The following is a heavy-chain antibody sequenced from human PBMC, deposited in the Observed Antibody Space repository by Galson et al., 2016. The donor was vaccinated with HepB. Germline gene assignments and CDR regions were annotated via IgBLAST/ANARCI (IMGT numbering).Heavy chain of an antibody. CDR3: ARHNYYQYYMDF. CDR1: GFAVSTNY. Sequence: SLRLSCAASGFAVSTNYLSWVRQAPGKGLEWVSVIYSDSSTYYADSVKGRFTISRDNSKNTVFLQMNNLRAEDTAVYYCARHNYYQYYMDFWGKGTTVTVSS. V-gene: IGHV3-53*01. J-gene: IGHJ6*03. CDR2: IYSDSST.